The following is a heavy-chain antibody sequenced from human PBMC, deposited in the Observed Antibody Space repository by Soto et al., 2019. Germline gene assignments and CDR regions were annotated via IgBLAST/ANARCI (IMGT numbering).Heavy chain of an antibody. V-gene: IGHV4-59*01. CDR2: VHSSGST. D-gene: IGHD3-22*01. CDR1: GDSISYSY. CDR3: ARGYYDRSGSSNTFDI. J-gene: IGHJ3*02. Sequence: SETLSLTCSVSGDSISYSYWSWIRLSPGEGLEWIGYVHSSGSTNYNPSLRSRGTTSLDTPRYQFSLQLNSVTAADTAMYYCARGYYDRSGSSNTFDIAGQGTMVTVSS.